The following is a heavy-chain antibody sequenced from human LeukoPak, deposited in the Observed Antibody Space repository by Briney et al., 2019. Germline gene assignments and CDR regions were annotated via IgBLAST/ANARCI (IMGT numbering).Heavy chain of an antibody. V-gene: IGHV1-46*01. Sequence: ASVKVSCKASGYTFTSYYMHWVRQAPGQGLEWMGIINPSGGSTNYAQKFQGRVTITTDESTSTAYMELSSLRSEDTAVYYCARGRSGYPPDYWGQGTLVTVSS. CDR2: INPSGGST. CDR3: ARGRSGYPPDY. CDR1: GYTFTSYY. J-gene: IGHJ4*02. D-gene: IGHD3-3*01.